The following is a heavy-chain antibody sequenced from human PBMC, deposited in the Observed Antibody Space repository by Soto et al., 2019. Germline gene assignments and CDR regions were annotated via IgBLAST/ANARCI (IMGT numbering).Heavy chain of an antibody. V-gene: IGHV1-69*08. CDR1: GGTFSSYT. Sequence: QVQLVQSGAEVKKPGSSVKVSCKASGGTFSSYTISWVRQAPGQGLEWMGRIIPILGIANYAQKLQGRVTITADKATSTAYMELSSLRSEDTAVYYCAREIVEMATTYFDYWGQGTLVTVSS. CDR2: IIPILGIA. D-gene: IGHD5-12*01. J-gene: IGHJ4*02. CDR3: AREIVEMATTYFDY.